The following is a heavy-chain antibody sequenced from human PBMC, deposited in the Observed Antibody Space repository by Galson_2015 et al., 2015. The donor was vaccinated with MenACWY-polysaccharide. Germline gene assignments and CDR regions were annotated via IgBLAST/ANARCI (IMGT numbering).Heavy chain of an antibody. V-gene: IGHV3-30*18. Sequence: SLRLSCAASGFTFSTYAMHWVRQAPGKGLEWVAVISDDGSNEQYAESVKGRFTISRDNSKNTLYLQMDSLRPEDTAVYYCAKDMNGAQNVGVVGGVYYCGLGGWGRGTTVTVSS. D-gene: IGHD2-21*01. CDR1: GFTFSTYA. CDR2: ISDDGSNE. CDR3: AKDMNGAQNVGVVGGVYYCGLGG. J-gene: IGHJ6*02.